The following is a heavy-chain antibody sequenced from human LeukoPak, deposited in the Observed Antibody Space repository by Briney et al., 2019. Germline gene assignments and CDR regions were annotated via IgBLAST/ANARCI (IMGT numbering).Heavy chain of an antibody. Sequence: PGWSVRLSCAASGFIVSDDYISWVRQTPGKGLEWVSVIYSGGATFYADSVKGRFTISRDNSKNTVHLQMNSLRAEDTAVYYCASGGKYCTGGACYGDWGQGTLVTVSS. V-gene: IGHV3-53*01. CDR3: ASGGKYCTGGACYGD. D-gene: IGHD2-8*02. CDR1: GFIVSDDY. CDR2: IYSGGAT. J-gene: IGHJ4*02.